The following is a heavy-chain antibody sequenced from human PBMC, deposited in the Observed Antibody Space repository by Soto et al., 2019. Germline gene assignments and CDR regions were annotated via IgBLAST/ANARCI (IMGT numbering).Heavy chain of an antibody. D-gene: IGHD1-26*01. J-gene: IGHJ5*02. Sequence: QVQLVESGGGVVQPGKSLRLSCAASGFIFSYYGIHWLRQAPGKGLEWVALISYDRGNIFYGDSVKGRFTISRDNSNNTLNLQMNSLRPEDTAMYYCAKVRGRARYSGTYWLSWGQGTLVTGSS. CDR2: ISYDRGNI. CDR3: AKVRGRARYSGTYWLS. CDR1: GFIFSYYG. V-gene: IGHV3-30*18.